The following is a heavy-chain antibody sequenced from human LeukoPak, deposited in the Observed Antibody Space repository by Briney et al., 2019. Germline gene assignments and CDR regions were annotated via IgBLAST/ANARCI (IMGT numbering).Heavy chain of an antibody. Sequence: GGSLRLSCVATGFTFINYGMHWVRQAPGKGLVWVSRINSDGSSTSYADSVKGRFTISRDNAKNTLYLQMNSLRAEETAVYYCARDYCSSTSCFPDYWGQGTLVTVSS. V-gene: IGHV3-74*01. J-gene: IGHJ4*02. CDR2: INSDGSST. CDR3: ARDYCSSTSCFPDY. CDR1: GFTFINYG. D-gene: IGHD2-2*01.